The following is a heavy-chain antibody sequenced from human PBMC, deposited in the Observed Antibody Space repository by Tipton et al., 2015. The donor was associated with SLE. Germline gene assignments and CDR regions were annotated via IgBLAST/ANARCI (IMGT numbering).Heavy chain of an antibody. Sequence: TLSLTCSVSGYSISSGYYWGWIRQPPEKGLEWIGSLYHSGSTYYNPSLKSRVTISLDTSKNQFSLKLRSVTAADTAVYYCARDGVVVAATAEYFQLWGQGTLVTVSS. CDR2: LYHSGST. D-gene: IGHD2-15*01. CDR1: GYSISSGYY. J-gene: IGHJ1*01. CDR3: ARDGVVVAATAEYFQL. V-gene: IGHV4-38-2*02.